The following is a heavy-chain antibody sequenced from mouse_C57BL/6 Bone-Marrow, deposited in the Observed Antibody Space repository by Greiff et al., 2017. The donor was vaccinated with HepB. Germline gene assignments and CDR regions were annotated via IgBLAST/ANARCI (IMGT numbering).Heavy chain of an antibody. J-gene: IGHJ4*01. CDR3: ARWYYGSSYDYYAMDY. D-gene: IGHD1-1*01. CDR2: ISSGSSTI. CDR1: GFTFSDYG. V-gene: IGHV5-17*01. Sequence: DVQLVESGGGLVKPGGSLKLSCAASGFTFSDYGMHWVRQAPEKGLEWVAYISSGSSTIYYADTVKGRFTISRDNAKNTLFLQMTSLRSEDTAMYYCARWYYGSSYDYYAMDYWGQGTSVTVSS.